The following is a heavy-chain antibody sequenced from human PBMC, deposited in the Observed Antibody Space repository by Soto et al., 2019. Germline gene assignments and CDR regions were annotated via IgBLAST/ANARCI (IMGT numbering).Heavy chain of an antibody. CDR1: GGSISSGGYY. CDR3: GRAGVRGAPYYYYYGMDV. D-gene: IGHD3-10*01. V-gene: IGHV4-31*03. CDR2: IYYSGST. Sequence: SETLSLTCTVSGGSISSGGYYWSWIRQHPGKGLEWIGYIYYSGSTYYNPSLKSRVTISVDTSKNQFSLKLSSVTAADTAVYYCGRAGVRGAPYYYYYGMDVWGQGTTVTVSS. J-gene: IGHJ6*02.